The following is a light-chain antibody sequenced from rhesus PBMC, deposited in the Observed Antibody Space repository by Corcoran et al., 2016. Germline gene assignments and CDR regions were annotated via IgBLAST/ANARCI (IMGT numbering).Light chain of an antibody. CDR2: DVS. J-gene: IGLJ1*01. Sequence: QSALTQPPSVYKYLGQSVTISCTGTSSDIGGYNEVSWYQQHPGTAPRLLIYDVSKRPSGVSDRFSGSKSGNTASLPISGLQGEDEADYYCCSYMSGSTYIFGAGTRLTVL. CDR3: CSYMSGSTYI. V-gene: IGLV2S9*01. CDR1: SSDIGGYNE.